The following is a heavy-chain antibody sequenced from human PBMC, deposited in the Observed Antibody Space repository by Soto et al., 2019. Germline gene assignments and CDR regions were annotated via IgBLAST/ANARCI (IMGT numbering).Heavy chain of an antibody. Sequence: QVQLVQSGAEVKKPGSSVKVSCKASGGTFSRYSFTWVRQAPGHGLEWMGRIIPVFGIASYAQKFQGRVTITADKSPRTAYMELSSLRSEDTAVYYCAREDRDRETGLVPAAIDGMDVWGQGTTVTVSS. V-gene: IGHV1-69*08. CDR2: IIPVFGIA. CDR1: GGTFSRYS. CDR3: AREDRDRETGLVPAAIDGMDV. D-gene: IGHD2-2*01. J-gene: IGHJ6*02.